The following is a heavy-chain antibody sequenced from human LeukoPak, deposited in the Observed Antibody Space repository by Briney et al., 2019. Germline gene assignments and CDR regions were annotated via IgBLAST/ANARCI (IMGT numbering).Heavy chain of an antibody. V-gene: IGHV3-21*01. Sequence: GGSLRLSCAASGFTFSSYSMNWVRQAPGKGLEWVSSISTSSSYIYYADSVKGRFTISRDNAKNSLYLQMNSLRAEDTAVYYCAKTTDNYYYYYMDVWGKGTTVTVSS. CDR3: AKTTDNYYYYYMDV. J-gene: IGHJ6*03. CDR2: ISTSSSYI. CDR1: GFTFSSYS. D-gene: IGHD4-17*01.